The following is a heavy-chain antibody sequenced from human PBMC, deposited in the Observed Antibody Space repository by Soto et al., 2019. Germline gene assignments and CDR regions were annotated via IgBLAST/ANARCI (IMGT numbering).Heavy chain of an antibody. CDR1: GGSISTCTYY. CDR3: ARSYYYGSGSYYFEH. J-gene: IGHJ1*01. CDR2: VYYCGST. Sequence: PSETLSLTCAVSGGSISTCTYYWGWIRQSPGKGLEWIGSVYYCGSTYYSPSLKSRVTISVDTSKNQFSLKLSSVTAADTALYYCARSYYYGSGSYYFEHWGQGTLVTVSS. V-gene: IGHV4-39*01. D-gene: IGHD3-10*01.